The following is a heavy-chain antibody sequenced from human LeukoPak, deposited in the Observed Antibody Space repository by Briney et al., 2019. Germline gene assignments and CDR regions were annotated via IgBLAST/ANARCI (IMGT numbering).Heavy chain of an antibody. V-gene: IGHV4-34*01. CDR2: INHSGST. J-gene: IGHJ5*02. Sequence: SETLSLTCAVYGGSFSDYYWGWIRQPPGKGLEWIGEINHSGSTNYNPSLKSRVTISVDTSRNQFSLKLSSVTAADTAVYYCARGHRFDPWGQGTLVTVSS. CDR3: ARGHRFDP. CDR1: GGSFSDYY.